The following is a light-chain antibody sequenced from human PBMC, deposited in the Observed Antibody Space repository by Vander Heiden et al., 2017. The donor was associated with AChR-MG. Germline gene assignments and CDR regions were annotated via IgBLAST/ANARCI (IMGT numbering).Light chain of an antibody. Sequence: AIQLTQSPSSLSASLGDRVAIPCRASQDISTALAWYQQKPGRAPDRLIYDASTLESGVPSRFSGSGSGTDFTLTISSLQAEDFATYYCQQFYTYPHGIIFGQGTRLEIK. V-gene: IGKV1-13*02. CDR1: QDISTA. J-gene: IGKJ5*01. CDR2: DAS. CDR3: QQFYTYPHGII.